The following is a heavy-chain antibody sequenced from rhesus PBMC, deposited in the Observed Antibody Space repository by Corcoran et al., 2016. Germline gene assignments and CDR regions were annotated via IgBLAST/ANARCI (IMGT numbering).Heavy chain of an antibody. CDR2: NGGSSGST. CDR1: GYSISSAYG. V-gene: IGHV4-127*01. Sequence: QVQLQESGPGLVKPSETRSLSCDVSGYSISSAYGWNLIRQPLGKGLEWIGYNGGSSGSTDYNASLKSRVTISKDTSKNQFSLTLSSVTAADTAVYHCARVNTYHAFDFWGQGLRVTVAS. J-gene: IGHJ3*01. D-gene: IGHD2-15*01. CDR3: ARVNTYHAFDF.